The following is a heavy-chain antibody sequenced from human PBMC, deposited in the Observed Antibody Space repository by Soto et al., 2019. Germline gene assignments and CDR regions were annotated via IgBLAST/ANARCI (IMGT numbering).Heavy chain of an antibody. Sequence: GASVNVSCKASGGTFSSYAISWVRQAPGQGLEWMGWIIASNGNAKYSQKFQGRVTITRDTSASTAYMELSSLRSEDTAVYYCARDGLRYYYDSSGPPFFDYWGQGTLVTVSS. D-gene: IGHD3-22*01. CDR3: ARDGLRYYYDSSGPPFFDY. J-gene: IGHJ4*02. CDR1: GGTFSSYA. CDR2: IIASNGNA. V-gene: IGHV1-3*01.